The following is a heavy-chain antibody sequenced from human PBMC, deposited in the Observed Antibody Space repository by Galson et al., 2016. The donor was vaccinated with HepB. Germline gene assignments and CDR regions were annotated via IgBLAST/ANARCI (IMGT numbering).Heavy chain of an antibody. D-gene: IGHD6-13*01. Sequence: SLRLSCAASGFPFSNYWMHWVRHDPGKGPVWVSRLKSDGSSTPYADSMNGRFTITSDNAKQTLYLQMNRLRAEATVLYYCTRVHREGIAEPGLQIWGQGTLVIVSS. J-gene: IGHJ4*02. CDR1: GFPFSNYW. CDR2: LKSDGSST. CDR3: TRVHREGIAEPGLQI. V-gene: IGHV3-74*01.